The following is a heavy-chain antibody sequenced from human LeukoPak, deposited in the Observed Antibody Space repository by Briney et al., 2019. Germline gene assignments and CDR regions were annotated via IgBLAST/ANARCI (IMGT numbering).Heavy chain of an antibody. D-gene: IGHD1-1*01. J-gene: IGHJ4*01. CDR3: AKDGRPDTYGIFDL. V-gene: IGHV3-9*01. CDR2: ISWNNNNM. CDR1: GFTFDDYA. Sequence: GRSLRLSCTASGFTFDDYAMHWVRQAPGKGLEWVSGISWNNNNMDYADSVKGRFTISRDNAKNSLYLQMNSLRAEDTAFYYCAKDGRPDTYGIFDLWGHGTLVTVSS.